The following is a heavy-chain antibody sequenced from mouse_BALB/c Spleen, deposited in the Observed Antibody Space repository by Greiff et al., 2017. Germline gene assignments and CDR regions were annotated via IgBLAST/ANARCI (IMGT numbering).Heavy chain of an antibody. CDR2: ISYSGST. V-gene: IGHV3-2*02. CDR3: ARGGQLGSYYAMDY. CDR1: GYSITSDYA. J-gene: IGHJ4*01. Sequence: EVQGVESGPGLVKPSQSLSLTCTVTGYSITSDYAWNWIRQFPGNKLEWMGYISYSGSTSYNPSLKSRISITRDTSKNQFFLQLNSVTTEDTATYYCARGGQLGSYYAMDYWGQGTSVTVSS. D-gene: IGHD3-1*01.